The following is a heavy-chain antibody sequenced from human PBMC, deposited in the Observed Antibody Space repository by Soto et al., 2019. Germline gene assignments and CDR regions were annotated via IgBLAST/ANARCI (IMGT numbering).Heavy chain of an antibody. V-gene: IGHV1-69*13. D-gene: IGHD2-8*01. CDR1: GGTLSSYA. J-gene: IGHJ5*02. CDR3: ARGMARGTWFDP. Sequence: SVKVCCKASGGTLSSYAISWVRQAPGQGLEWMGGIIPIFGTANYAQKFQGRVTITADESTSTAYMELSSLRSEDTAVYYCARGMARGTWFDPWGQGTLVTFSS. CDR2: IIPIFGTA.